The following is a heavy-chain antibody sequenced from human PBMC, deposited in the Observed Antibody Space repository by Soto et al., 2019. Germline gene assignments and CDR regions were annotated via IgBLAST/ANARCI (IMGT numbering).Heavy chain of an antibody. J-gene: IGHJ4*02. CDR2: ISGSGGTK. Sequence: EVQLLESGGGLVQPGGSLRLSCAASGFIFSSYGMSWVRQAPGKGPAWVSGISGSGGTKYYADSVKGRFTISRDNAKNMLYLQMNSLRTEDTAVYYCARDCCGAPFDNWGQGILVTVSS. CDR1: GFIFSSYG. D-gene: IGHD2-15*01. CDR3: ARDCCGAPFDN. V-gene: IGHV3-23*01.